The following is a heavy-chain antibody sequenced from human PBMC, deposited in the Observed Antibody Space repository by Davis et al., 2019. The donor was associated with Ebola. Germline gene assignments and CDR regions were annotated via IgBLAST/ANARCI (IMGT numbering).Heavy chain of an antibody. V-gene: IGHV4-4*02. J-gene: IGHJ6*02. D-gene: IGHD2-2*01. CDR3: ARGRDIVVGPAASSGPYYYYGMDV. Sequence: SETLSLTCAVSGGSISSSNWWSWVRQPPGKGLEWIGEIYHSGSTNYNPSLKSRVTISVDKSKNQFSLKLSSVTAADTAVYYCARGRDIVVGPAASSGPYYYYGMDVWGQGTTVTVSS. CDR1: GGSISSSNW. CDR2: IYHSGST.